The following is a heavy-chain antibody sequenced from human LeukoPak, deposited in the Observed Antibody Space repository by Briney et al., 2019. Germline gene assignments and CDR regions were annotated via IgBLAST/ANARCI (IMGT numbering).Heavy chain of an antibody. CDR3: ARWFGELFPYYYYGMDV. Sequence: GGSLRLSRAASGFTLSSYEMNWLRQARGKGLEWVSYISSSGSTIYYADSVKGRFTISRDNARNSLYLQMTSLRAEDTAVYYCARWFGELFPYYYYGMDVWGKGTTVTVSS. D-gene: IGHD3-10*01. V-gene: IGHV3-48*03. J-gene: IGHJ6*04. CDR1: GFTLSSYE. CDR2: ISSSGSTI.